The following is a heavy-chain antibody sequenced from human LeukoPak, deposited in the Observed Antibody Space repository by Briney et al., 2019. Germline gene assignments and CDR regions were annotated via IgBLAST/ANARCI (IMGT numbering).Heavy chain of an antibody. Sequence: GGSLRPSCAASGFQFSGYGLHWVRQAPDKGLEWVAFIRYDGSNEYYADSVKGRFTISRDKSKNTLSLQMNSLRVEDTAVYYCAKVMPPGRILFYSYYMDVWGRGTTVTVSS. J-gene: IGHJ6*03. D-gene: IGHD2-15*01. CDR2: IRYDGSNE. V-gene: IGHV3-30*02. CDR1: GFQFSGYG. CDR3: AKVMPPGRILFYSYYMDV.